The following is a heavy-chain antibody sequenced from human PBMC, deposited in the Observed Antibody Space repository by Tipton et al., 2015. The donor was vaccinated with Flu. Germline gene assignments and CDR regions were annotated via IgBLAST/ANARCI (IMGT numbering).Heavy chain of an antibody. V-gene: IGHV4-39*07. J-gene: IGHJ6*02. CDR2: IYYSGST. Sequence: LRLSCTVSGGSISSSSYYWGWIRQPPGKGLEWIGSIYYSGSTYYNPSLKSRVTISVDTSKNQFSLKLSSVTAADTAVYYCARDEITMITRYGMDVWGQGTTVTVSS. D-gene: IGHD3-22*01. CDR1: GGSISSSSYY. CDR3: ARDEITMITRYGMDV.